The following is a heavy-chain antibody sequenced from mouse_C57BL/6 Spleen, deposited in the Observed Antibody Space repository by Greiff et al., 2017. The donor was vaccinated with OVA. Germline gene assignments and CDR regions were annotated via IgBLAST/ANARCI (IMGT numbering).Heavy chain of an antibody. CDR1: GFTFSDYG. V-gene: IGHV5-17*01. J-gene: IGHJ2*01. D-gene: IGHD2-3*01. CDR2: ISSGSSTI. CDR3: ASYDGDY. Sequence: EVQGVESGGGLVKPGGSLKLSCAASGFTFSDYGMHWVRQAPGKGLEWVAYISSGSSTIYYADTVKGRFTISRDNAKNTLFLQMTSLRSEDTAMYYCASYDGDYWGQGTTLTVSS.